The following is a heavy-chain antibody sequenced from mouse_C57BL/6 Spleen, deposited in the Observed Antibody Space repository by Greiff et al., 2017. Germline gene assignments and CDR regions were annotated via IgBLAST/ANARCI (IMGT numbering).Heavy chain of an antibody. CDR3: APYYYGSSSLGYFDV. D-gene: IGHD1-1*01. CDR2: IDPEDGET. Sequence: EVKLQESGAELVKPGASVKLSCTASGFNIKDSYMHWVKQRTEQGLEWIGRIDPEDGETKYAPKFQGKATITADTSSNTAYLQLSSLTSEDTAVYYCAPYYYGSSSLGYFDVWGTGTTVTVSS. CDR1: GFNIKDSY. V-gene: IGHV14-2*01. J-gene: IGHJ1*03.